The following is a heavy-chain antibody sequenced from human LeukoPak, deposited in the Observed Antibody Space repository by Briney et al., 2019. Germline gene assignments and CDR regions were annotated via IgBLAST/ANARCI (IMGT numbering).Heavy chain of an antibody. J-gene: IGHJ4*02. D-gene: IGHD5-12*01. CDR1: GGSFSGYY. V-gene: IGHV4-34*01. CDR2: INRSGST. CDR3: ARGHNSGYDRSPPYYFDY. Sequence: SETLFLTCAVYGGSFSGYYWGWIRQTPGKGLGWIGEINRSGSTNYTPSLKSRVTISVDTSKNQFSLKLSSVTAADTAVYYCARGHNSGYDRSPPYYFDYWGQGTLVTVSS.